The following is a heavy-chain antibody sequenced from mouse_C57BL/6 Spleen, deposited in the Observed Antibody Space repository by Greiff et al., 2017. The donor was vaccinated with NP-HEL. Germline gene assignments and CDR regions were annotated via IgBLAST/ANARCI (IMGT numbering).Heavy chain of an antibody. CDR3: AREDYYGSSYENYFDY. J-gene: IGHJ2*01. CDR2: IYPGSGNT. CDR1: GYTFTDYY. Sequence: VQLQQSGPELVKPGASVKISCKASGYTFTDYYINWVKQRPGQGLEWIGWIYPGSGNTKYNEKFKGKATLTVDTSSSTAYMQLSSLTSEDSAVYFCAREDYYGSSYENYFDYWGQGTTLTVSS. D-gene: IGHD1-1*01. V-gene: IGHV1-84*01.